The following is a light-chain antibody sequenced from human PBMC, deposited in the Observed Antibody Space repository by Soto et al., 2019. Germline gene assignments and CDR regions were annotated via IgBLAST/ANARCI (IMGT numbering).Light chain of an antibody. V-gene: IGKV3-15*01. CDR1: QSIGSD. J-gene: IGKJ2*01. CDR3: KQYSFWYT. Sequence: EIIMTQSPATLSVSPGERATLSCRASQSIGSDLAWYQQKPGQPPRVLIYDASTRATGVPARFSGSGSGTEFTLTISCLQSEDFAGYYCKQYSFWYTFGQGTKLEIK. CDR2: DAS.